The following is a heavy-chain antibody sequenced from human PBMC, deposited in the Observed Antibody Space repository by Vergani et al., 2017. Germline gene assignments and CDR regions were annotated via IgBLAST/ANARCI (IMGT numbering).Heavy chain of an antibody. Sequence: QVQLVESGGGLVKPGGSLRLSCAASGFTFSDSYMSWIRQAPGKGLEWVSYISSSSSYTNYADAVKGRFTISRANAKNSLYLQMNSLRAEDTAVYYCAREITGSGYFDLWGRGTLVTVSS. J-gene: IGHJ2*01. CDR2: ISSSSSYT. CDR3: AREITGSGYFDL. CDR1: GFTFSDSY. D-gene: IGHD1-20*01. V-gene: IGHV3-11*06.